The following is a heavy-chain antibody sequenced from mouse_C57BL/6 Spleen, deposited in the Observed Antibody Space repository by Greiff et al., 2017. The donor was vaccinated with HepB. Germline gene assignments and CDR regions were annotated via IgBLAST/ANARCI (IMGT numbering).Heavy chain of an antibody. CDR1: GYTFTNYW. CDR3: ARSSPHYQGYAMDD. Sequence: QVQLQQSGAELVRPGTSVKMSCKASGYTFTNYWIGWAKQRPGHGLEWIGDIYPGGGYTNYNEKFKGKATLTADKSSSTAYMQFSSLTSEDSAIYYCARSSPHYQGYAMDDWGQGTSVTVSS. D-gene: IGHD1-2*01. CDR2: IYPGGGYT. J-gene: IGHJ4*01. V-gene: IGHV1-63*01.